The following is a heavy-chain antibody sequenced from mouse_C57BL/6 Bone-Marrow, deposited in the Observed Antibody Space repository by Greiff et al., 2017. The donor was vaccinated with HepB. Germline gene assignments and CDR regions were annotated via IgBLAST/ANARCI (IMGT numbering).Heavy chain of an antibody. CDR1: GYSITSGYY. V-gene: IGHV3-6*01. CDR2: ISYDGSN. D-gene: IGHD1-1*01. J-gene: IGHJ4*01. Sequence: VQLKESGPGLVKPSQSLSLTCSVTGYSITSGYYWNWIRQFPGNKLEWMGYISYDGSNNYNPSLKNRISITRDTSKNQFFLKLNSVTTEDTATYHCARDYYGSTYYYAMDYWGQGTSVTVSS. CDR3: ARDYYGSTYYYAMDY.